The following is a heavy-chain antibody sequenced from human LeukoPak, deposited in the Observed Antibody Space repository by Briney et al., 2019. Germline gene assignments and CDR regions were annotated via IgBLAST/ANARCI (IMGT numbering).Heavy chain of an antibody. V-gene: IGHV4-59*01. CDR3: ARAYSGGNSA. CDR1: GGSISSYY. J-gene: IGHJ2*01. Sequence: SETLSLTCTVSGGSISSYYWSWVRQPPGKALEWIGNIFYSGSTNYNPSLKSRVTISVDTSKNQFSLKLSSVTAADTAVYYCARAYSGGNSAWGRGTLVTVSS. D-gene: IGHD4-23*01. CDR2: IFYSGST.